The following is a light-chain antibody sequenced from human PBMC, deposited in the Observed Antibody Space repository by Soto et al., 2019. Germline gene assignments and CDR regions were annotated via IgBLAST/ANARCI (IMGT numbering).Light chain of an antibody. CDR1: TSNIGNNY. CDR3: ATWDDTLSGPV. V-gene: IGLV1-47*01. J-gene: IGLJ2*01. CDR2: RND. Sequence: QSALTQPPSASETPGQRVTISCSGTTSNIGNNYVYWYQQLPGAAPRLLIYRNDKRPTGVPDRFSGSKAGTSASLAISGLRSEYEADYHCATWDDTLSGPVFCGGTQLTVL.